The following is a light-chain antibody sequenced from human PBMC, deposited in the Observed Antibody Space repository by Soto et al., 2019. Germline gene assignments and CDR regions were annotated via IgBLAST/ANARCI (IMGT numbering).Light chain of an antibody. Sequence: QSVLTQPASVSGSPGQSIAISCTGTSSDVGGYKYVSWYQQYPGKAPKLMIYDVSNRPSGVPDRFSGSKSGNTASLTISGLQSEDEADYYCSSYTSYTSYVFVTGTKLTVL. V-gene: IGLV2-14*01. CDR2: DVS. CDR1: SSDVGGYKY. J-gene: IGLJ1*01. CDR3: SSYTSYTSYV.